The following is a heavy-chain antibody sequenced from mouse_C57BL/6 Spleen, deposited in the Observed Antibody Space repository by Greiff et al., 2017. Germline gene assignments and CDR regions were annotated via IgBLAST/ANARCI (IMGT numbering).Heavy chain of an antibody. Sequence: QVQLQQPGAELVRPGSSVKLSCKASGYTFTSYWMDWVKQRPGQGLEWIGNIYPSDSETHYNQKFKDKATLTVDKSSSTAYMQLSSLTSEDSAVDYCAREGITTVVALDYWGQGTTLTVSS. V-gene: IGHV1-61*01. CDR3: AREGITTVVALDY. CDR1: GYTFTSYW. D-gene: IGHD1-1*01. CDR2: IYPSDSET. J-gene: IGHJ2*01.